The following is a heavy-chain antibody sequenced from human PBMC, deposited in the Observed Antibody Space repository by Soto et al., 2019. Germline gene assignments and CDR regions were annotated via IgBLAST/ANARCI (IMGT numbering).Heavy chain of an antibody. D-gene: IGHD2-2*01. CDR3: AKALDRGPRTSCFDY. CDR1: GFTFSSYA. J-gene: IGHJ4*02. V-gene: IGHV3-23*01. Sequence: GGSLRLSCAASGFTFSSYAMSWVRQAPGKGLEWVSAISGSGGSTYYADSVKGRFTISRDNSKHTLYLQMNGLGAEDTAVYYGAKALDRGPRTSCFDYWGQGTLVTVSS. CDR2: ISGSGGST.